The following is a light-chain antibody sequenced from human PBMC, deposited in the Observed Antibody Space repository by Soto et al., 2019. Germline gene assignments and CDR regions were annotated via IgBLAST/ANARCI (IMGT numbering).Light chain of an antibody. Sequence: DIQMTQSPSSLSASLGDRVTITCRASQSISTYLNCYQHKPGKAPKLLIYDASSLESGVPSRFSGSGSGTQFALSISSLQPDDFATYYCQQYDSYSLTFGGGTKVDIK. J-gene: IGKJ4*01. CDR2: DAS. CDR1: QSISTY. CDR3: QQYDSYSLT. V-gene: IGKV1-5*01.